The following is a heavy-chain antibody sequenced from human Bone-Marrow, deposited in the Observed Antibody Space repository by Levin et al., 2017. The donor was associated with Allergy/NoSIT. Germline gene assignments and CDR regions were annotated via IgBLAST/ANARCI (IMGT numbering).Heavy chain of an antibody. V-gene: IGHV3-30*04. J-gene: IGHJ4*02. Sequence: GESLKISCAASGFTFNNYPIHWVRQAPGKGLEWVAVISYDENNKYYAGSVKGRFTISRDNSKNTVYLEMSSLRAEDTAVYYCARDKYDSSGYYLAYFFDYWGQGALVTVSS. CDR1: GFTFNNYP. CDR2: ISYDENNK. CDR3: ARDKYDSSGYYLAYFFDY. D-gene: IGHD3-22*01.